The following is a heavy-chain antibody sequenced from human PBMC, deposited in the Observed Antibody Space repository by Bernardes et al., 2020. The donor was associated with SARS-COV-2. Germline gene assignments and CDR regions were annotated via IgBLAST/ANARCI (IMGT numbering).Heavy chain of an antibody. CDR1: GYTLTELS. CDR3: ATGPPFGVTNWFDP. D-gene: IGHD3-10*01. J-gene: IGHJ5*01. Sequence: ASVKVSCKVSGYTLTELSMHWVRQAPGKGLEWMGGFDPEDGETIYAQKFQGRVTMTEDTSTDTAYMELSSLRSEDTAVYYCATGPPFGVTNWFDPWGQGTTVTVSS. CDR2: FDPEDGET. V-gene: IGHV1-24*01.